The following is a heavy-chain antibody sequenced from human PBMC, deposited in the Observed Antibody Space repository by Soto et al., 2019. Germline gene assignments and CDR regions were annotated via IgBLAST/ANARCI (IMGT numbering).Heavy chain of an antibody. V-gene: IGHV3-48*02. Sequence: EVRLVESGGDLVQPGGSLRLSCVASGFSFGNYNMNWVRQAPGKGLEWVAHITDGLTKHYADFVQGRFTISRDNAKDSLYLELTHLRDDDTAVYYCARGTSHGVTIGGLDSWGQGTLVTVSS. CDR3: ARGTSHGVTIGGLDS. CDR1: GFSFGNYN. J-gene: IGHJ4*02. D-gene: IGHD3-16*01. CDR2: ITDGLTK.